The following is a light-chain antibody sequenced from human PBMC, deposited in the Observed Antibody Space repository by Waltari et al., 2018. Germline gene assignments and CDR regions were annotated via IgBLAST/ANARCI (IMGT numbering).Light chain of an antibody. CDR3: QSYDTSLSVV. J-gene: IGLJ3*02. Sequence: QSVLTQPPSVSGAPGPGVTISCTGSGPTIGAGYAVPWYQQLPRAAPKLLIYGSTSRPLGVPARFFGSTSGTSASLAITGLQAEDEADYYCQSYDTSLSVVFGGGTKLTVL. V-gene: IGLV1-40*01. CDR1: GPTIGAGYA. CDR2: GST.